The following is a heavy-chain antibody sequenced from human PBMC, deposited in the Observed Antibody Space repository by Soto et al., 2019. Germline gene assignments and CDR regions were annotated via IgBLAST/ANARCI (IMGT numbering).Heavy chain of an antibody. Sequence: EVLLVESGGGLVQPGGSLKLSCAASGFVFKDSSIHWVRQASGKGLEWVGRIRDRAFSYATAYAASVKGRFTISRDDSTNPAYRQMNSLKTEDTAIYYCTRLISAAQDYWGQGALGTVSS. CDR1: GFVFKDSS. CDR2: IRDRAFSYAT. CDR3: TRLISAAQDY. V-gene: IGHV3-73*01. J-gene: IGHJ4*02. D-gene: IGHD3-10*01.